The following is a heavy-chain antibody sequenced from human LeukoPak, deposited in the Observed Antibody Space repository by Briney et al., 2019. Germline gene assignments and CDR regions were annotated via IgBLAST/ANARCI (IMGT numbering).Heavy chain of an antibody. V-gene: IGHV4-59*01. CDR2: IYYSGST. CDR3: ARDTLESYGSRTYRWFDP. J-gene: IGHJ5*02. Sequence: SETLSLTCTISGASISSSSWSWIRQPPGKGLEWIGYIYYSGSTNYNPSLKSRVTISVDTSKNQFSLKLSSVTAADTAVYYCARDTLESYGSRTYRWFDPWGQGTLVTVSS. D-gene: IGHD3-10*01. CDR1: GASISSSS.